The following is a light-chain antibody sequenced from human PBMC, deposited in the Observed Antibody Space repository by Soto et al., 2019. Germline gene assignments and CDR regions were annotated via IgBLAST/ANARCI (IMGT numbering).Light chain of an antibody. CDR2: GVS. Sequence: QSVLTQPASVSASPGQSITISCTGGKNDIGSSDYVSWYQQHPGKAPKLIIYGVSNRPSGTSDRFSGSKSGNTASLTISGLQAHDEADYYCSSSTSSNTLVFGGGTKLTVL. CDR1: KNDIGSSDY. CDR3: SSSTSSNTLV. J-gene: IGLJ3*02. V-gene: IGLV2-14*01.